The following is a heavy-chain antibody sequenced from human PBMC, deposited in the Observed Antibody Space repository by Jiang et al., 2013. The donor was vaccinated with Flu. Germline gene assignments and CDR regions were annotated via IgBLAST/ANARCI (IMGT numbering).Heavy chain of an antibody. CDR3: TTGWTYGMINFDY. CDR2: IKTRAEGGTA. V-gene: IGHV3-15*01. J-gene: IGHJ4*02. D-gene: IGHD3-16*01. CDR1: GVTFTKAW. Sequence: PGGSLRLSCVASGVTFTKAWMSWVRQAPGKGMEWVGRIKTRAEGGTADYAAAVKGRFTISRDDSKNTLYLQMNSLKTDDTALYYCTTGWTYGMINFDYWGQGTLVTVSS.